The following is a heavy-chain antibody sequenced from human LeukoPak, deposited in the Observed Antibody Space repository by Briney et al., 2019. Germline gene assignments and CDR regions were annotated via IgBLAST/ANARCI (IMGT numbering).Heavy chain of an antibody. CDR1: GYTFTSYY. J-gene: IGHJ4*02. D-gene: IGHD3-22*01. CDR3: ARDWGGDSSGYFLY. V-gene: IGHV1-46*01. Sequence: ASVKVSCKASGYTFTSYYLHWVRQAPGQGLEWMGIINPSVGSTTYAQKFQGRVSMTRDTSTSTVYTELSSLRSEDTAVYYCARDWGGDSSGYFLYWGQGTLVTVSS. CDR2: INPSVGST.